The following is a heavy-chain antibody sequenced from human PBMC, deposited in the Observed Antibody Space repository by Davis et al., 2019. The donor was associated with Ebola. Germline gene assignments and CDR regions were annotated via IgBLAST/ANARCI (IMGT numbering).Heavy chain of an antibody. CDR3: ASGSVGTAFRAFDI. CDR1: GFTFSDHY. V-gene: IGHV3-72*01. D-gene: IGHD5-18*01. J-gene: IGHJ3*02. Sequence: GESLKISCTASGFTFSDHYMDWVRQVPGQGLEWVARIRNKGNSYTTEYAASVKGRFTISRDDSENSHYLQMHSLKTEDTAVYYCASGSVGTAFRAFDIWGQGTMVTVSS. CDR2: IRNKGNSYTT.